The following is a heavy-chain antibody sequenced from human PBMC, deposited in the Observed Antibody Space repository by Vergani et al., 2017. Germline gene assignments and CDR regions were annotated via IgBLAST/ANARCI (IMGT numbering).Heavy chain of an antibody. J-gene: IGHJ4*02. V-gene: IGHV1-18*01. D-gene: IGHD1-20*01. CDR2: ISAYNGNT. CDR1: GYTFTSYG. CDR3: ARDPRVGYNWNPPLDY. Sequence: QVQLVQSGAEVKKPGASVKVSCKASGYTFTSYGISWVRQAPGQGLEWMGWISAYNGNTNYAQKLQGRVTMTTDTSTSTAYMELRSLRSDDTAMYYCARDPRVGYNWNPPLDYWGQGTLVTVSS.